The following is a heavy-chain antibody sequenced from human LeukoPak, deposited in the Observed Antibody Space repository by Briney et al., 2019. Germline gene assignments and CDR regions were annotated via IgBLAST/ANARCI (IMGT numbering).Heavy chain of an antibody. D-gene: IGHD6-6*01. J-gene: IGHJ6*03. Sequence: SVKVSCKASGGTFSSYAISWVRQAPGQGLEWMGGIIPIFGTANYAQKFQGRVTITTDESTSTAYMELSSLRSEDTAVYYCASTYSSSSYYYYMDVWGKGTTVAVSS. CDR3: ASTYSSSSYYYYMDV. V-gene: IGHV1-69*05. CDR2: IIPIFGTA. CDR1: GGTFSSYA.